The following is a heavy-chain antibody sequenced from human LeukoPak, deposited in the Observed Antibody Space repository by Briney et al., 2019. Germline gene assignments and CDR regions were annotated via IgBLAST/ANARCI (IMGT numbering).Heavy chain of an antibody. Sequence: GGSLRLSCAASGFTFSSYAMSWVRQAPGKGLEWVSAISGSGGSTYYADSVKGRFTISRDNSKNTLYLQMNSLRAEDTAIYYCATEYCSSRCNFDYWGPGTLVTVSS. V-gene: IGHV3-23*01. CDR1: GFTFSSYA. D-gene: IGHD2-2*01. CDR3: ATEYCSSRCNFDY. CDR2: ISGSGGST. J-gene: IGHJ4*02.